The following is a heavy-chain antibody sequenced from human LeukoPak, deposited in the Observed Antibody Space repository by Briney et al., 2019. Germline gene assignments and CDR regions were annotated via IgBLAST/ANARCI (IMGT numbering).Heavy chain of an antibody. D-gene: IGHD5-18*01. Sequence: GGSLRLSCAASGFTFDDYGMSWVRQAPGKGLEWVSGINWSGGGTNYADSVKGRFTISRDNAKNSLYLQMNSLRAEDTALYYCARGNTTMKPPHFYYYMDVWGKGTTVTVSS. J-gene: IGHJ6*03. V-gene: IGHV3-20*04. CDR1: GFTFDDYG. CDR3: ARGNTTMKPPHFYYYMDV. CDR2: INWSGGGT.